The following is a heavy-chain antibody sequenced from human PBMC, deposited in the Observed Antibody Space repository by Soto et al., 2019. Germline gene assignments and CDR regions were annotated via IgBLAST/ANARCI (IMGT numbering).Heavy chain of an antibody. CDR1: GFTFSSYG. CDR3: ARSKAGYDYIWGSSPFDL. Sequence: GGSLRLSCAASGFTFSSYGMHWVRQAPGKGLEWVAVIWYDGSNKYYADSVKGRFTISRDNSKNTLYLQMNSLRAEDTAVYYCARSKAGYDYIWGSSPFDLWGRGTLVTVSS. D-gene: IGHD3-16*01. J-gene: IGHJ2*01. CDR2: IWYDGSNK. V-gene: IGHV3-33*01.